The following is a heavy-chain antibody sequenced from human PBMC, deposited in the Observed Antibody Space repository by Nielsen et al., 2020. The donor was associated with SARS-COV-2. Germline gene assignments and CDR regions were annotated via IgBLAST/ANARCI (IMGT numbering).Heavy chain of an antibody. CDR1: GASVSSSSAA. CDR2: TYYRSKWYN. J-gene: IGHJ6*03. Sequence: SETLSLTCALSGASVSSSSAAWNWIRQSPSRGLEWLGRTYYRSKWYNDYAVSVKSRITINPDTYKNQFSLHLNSVTPEDTAVYYCARARGAYGDYYYYYYTDVWGKGSTVAVSS. CDR3: ARARGAYGDYYYYYYTDV. V-gene: IGHV6-1*01. D-gene: IGHD4-17*01.